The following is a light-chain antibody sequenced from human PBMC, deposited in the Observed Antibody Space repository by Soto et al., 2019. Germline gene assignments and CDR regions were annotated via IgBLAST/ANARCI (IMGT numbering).Light chain of an antibody. V-gene: IGLV2-14*01. CDR1: SSDVGGYNY. CDR3: SSYTGSSTPV. J-gene: IGLJ3*02. CDR2: EVS. Sequence: QSALTQPASVSGSPGQSITISCTGTSSDVGGYNYVSWYQHHPGKAPKLMIYEVSNRPSGVSNRFSGSKSGNTASLTISGLQAEDAADYYCSSYTGSSTPVFGGGTKSPS.